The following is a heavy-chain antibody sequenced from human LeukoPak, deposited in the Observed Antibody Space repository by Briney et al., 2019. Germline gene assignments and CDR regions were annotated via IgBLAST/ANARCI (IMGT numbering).Heavy chain of an antibody. V-gene: IGHV3-23*01. CDR2: ITGSGAST. Sequence: GGSLRLSCAASGFTFSSYAVSWVRQAPGKGLEWVSGITGSGASTYYIDSVKGRFTISRDNSKNTLYLLMNSLRAEDTAVYFCAKADNARYNWNYGDYWGQGTLVTVSS. CDR3: AKADNARYNWNYGDY. D-gene: IGHD1-20*01. CDR1: GFTFSSYA. J-gene: IGHJ4*02.